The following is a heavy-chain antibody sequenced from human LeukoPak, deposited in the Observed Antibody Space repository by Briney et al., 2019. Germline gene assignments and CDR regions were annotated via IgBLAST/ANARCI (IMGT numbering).Heavy chain of an antibody. CDR1: GFTVSSNY. V-gene: IGHV3-53*01. D-gene: IGHD4-23*01. Sequence: GGSLRLSCAASGFTVSSNYMNWVRQAPGRGLEWVSIIYSGGSAYYADSVKGRFTISRDNSKNTLYLQMNSLRAEDTAVYYCARDGGYGGNSCDFWGGGTRVSVSS. CDR3: ARDGGYGGNSCDF. CDR2: IYSGGSA. J-gene: IGHJ4*02.